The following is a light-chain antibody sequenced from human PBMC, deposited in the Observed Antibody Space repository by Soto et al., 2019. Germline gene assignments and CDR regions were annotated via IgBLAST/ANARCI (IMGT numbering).Light chain of an antibody. CDR3: QQYSSSTT. J-gene: IGKJ1*01. CDR2: DVS. Sequence: DIQMTQSPSTLPASVGERVTITCRASQSISSLLAWYQQKPGKAPKLLISDVSNLESGVPSRFSGSGSGTDFTLTISSLQPDDFASYYCQQYSSSTTFGQGTKVDNK. V-gene: IGKV1-5*01. CDR1: QSISSL.